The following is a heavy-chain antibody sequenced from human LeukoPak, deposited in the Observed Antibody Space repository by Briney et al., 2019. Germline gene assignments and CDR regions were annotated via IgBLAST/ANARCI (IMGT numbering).Heavy chain of an antibody. CDR1: GFTVSSNY. V-gene: IGHV3-53*01. CDR2: IYSGGST. Sequence: GGSLRLSCAASGFTVSSNYMSWVRQAPGKGLEWVSVIYSGGSTYYADSVKGRFTISRDNSKNTLYLQMNSLRAEDTAVYYCARDSPPPGIAAAGTDDAFDIWGQGTMVTVSS. D-gene: IGHD6-13*01. J-gene: IGHJ3*02. CDR3: ARDSPPPGIAAAGTDDAFDI.